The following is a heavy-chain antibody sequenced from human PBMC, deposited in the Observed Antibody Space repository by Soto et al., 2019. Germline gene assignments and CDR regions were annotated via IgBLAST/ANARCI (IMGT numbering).Heavy chain of an antibody. J-gene: IGHJ5*02. CDR3: ARGALQYYYGSGVVLDWFDP. CDR2: IYYSGST. D-gene: IGHD3-10*01. V-gene: IGHV4-59*01. CDR1: GGSISSYY. Sequence: SETLSLTCTVSGGSISSYYWSWIRQPPGKGLEWIGYIYYSGSTNYNPSLKSRVTISVDTSKNQFSLKLSSVTAADAAVYYCARGALQYYYGSGVVLDWFDPWGQGTLVTVSS.